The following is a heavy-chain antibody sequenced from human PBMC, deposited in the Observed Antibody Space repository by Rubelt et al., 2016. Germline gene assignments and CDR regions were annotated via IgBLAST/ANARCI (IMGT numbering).Heavy chain of an antibody. V-gene: IGHV3-23*01. CDR1: GFTFSSYA. CDR3: AKDIRGYSSSWSTFHY. CDR2: ISDSGSCT. J-gene: IGHJ4*02. D-gene: IGHD6-13*01. Sequence: EVQLLESGGALVQPGGSLRLSCAASGFTFSSYAMNWVRQAPGQGLEWGSGISDSGSCTYYAESVKCRVTLPTNNSKNKRYWQMKSLKAEDTAKYYCAKDIRGYSSSWSTFHYWGQGTLVTVSS.